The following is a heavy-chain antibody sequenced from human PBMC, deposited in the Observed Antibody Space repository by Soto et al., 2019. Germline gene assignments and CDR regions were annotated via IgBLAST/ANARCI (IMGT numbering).Heavy chain of an antibody. J-gene: IGHJ5*02. D-gene: IGHD3-3*01. CDR3: ARRDFWSGYYRGWFDP. CDR1: GGSISSSSYY. Sequence: SETLSLTCTVSGGSISSSSYYWCWIRQPPGKGLEWIGSIYYSGSTYYNPSLKSRVTISVDTSKNQFSLKLSSVTAADTAVYYCARRDFWSGYYRGWFDPWGQGTLVTVSS. CDR2: IYYSGST. V-gene: IGHV4-39*01.